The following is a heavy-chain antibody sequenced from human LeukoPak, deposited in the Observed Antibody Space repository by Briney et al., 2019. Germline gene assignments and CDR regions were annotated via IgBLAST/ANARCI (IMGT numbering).Heavy chain of an antibody. CDR3: ARDPEYYYDSS. CDR1: GYTFTGYY. V-gene: IGHV1-2*02. Sequence: AASVKVSCKASGYTFTGYYMHLVRQAPGQGLEWMGWINPNSGGTNYAQKFQGRVTMARDTSISTAYMELSRLRSDDTAVYYCARDPEYYYDSSWGQGTLVTVSS. J-gene: IGHJ4*02. CDR2: INPNSGGT. D-gene: IGHD3-22*01.